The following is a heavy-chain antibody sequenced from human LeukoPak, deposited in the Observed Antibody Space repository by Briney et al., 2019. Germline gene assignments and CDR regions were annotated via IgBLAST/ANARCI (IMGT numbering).Heavy chain of an antibody. D-gene: IGHD5-24*01. V-gene: IGHV4-59*13. CDR3: ARALDGYRYAFDF. Sequence: SETLSLTCTVSGDSISSYYWRWIRRPPRKALVWLGYIYYSGSTNYNPSLKCRVTISVDTSKNQFSLKLSSVTAADTAVYYCARALDGYRYAFDFWGRGTMVTVAS. J-gene: IGHJ3*01. CDR1: GDSISSYY. CDR2: IYYSGST.